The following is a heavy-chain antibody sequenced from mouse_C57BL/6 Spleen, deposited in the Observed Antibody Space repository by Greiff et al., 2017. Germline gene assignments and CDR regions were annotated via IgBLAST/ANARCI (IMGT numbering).Heavy chain of an antibody. V-gene: IGHV1-9*01. D-gene: IGHD2-5*01. Sequence: QVQLQQSGAELMKPGASVKLSCKATGYTFTGYWIEWVKQRPGHGLEWIGEILPGSGSTNDNEKFKGKATFTADTSSNTAYMQLSSLTTEDSAIYYCARSLYYSNFAYWGQGTLVTVSA. J-gene: IGHJ3*01. CDR3: ARSLYYSNFAY. CDR2: ILPGSGST. CDR1: GYTFTGYW.